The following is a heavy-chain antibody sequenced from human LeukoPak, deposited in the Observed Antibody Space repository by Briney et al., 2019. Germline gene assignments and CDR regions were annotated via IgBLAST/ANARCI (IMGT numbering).Heavy chain of an antibody. CDR3: AGQANNWFDP. CDR1: GFTFSSYW. J-gene: IGHJ5*02. V-gene: IGHV3-74*03. Sequence: PGGSLRLSCAASGFTFSSYWMHWVRQAPGKGLVWVSRLKFDGTITQYADFVKGRFTVSRDNAKNTLYLQMDSLRAEDTAVYYCAGQANNWFDPWGQGTLVTVSS. CDR2: LKFDGTIT.